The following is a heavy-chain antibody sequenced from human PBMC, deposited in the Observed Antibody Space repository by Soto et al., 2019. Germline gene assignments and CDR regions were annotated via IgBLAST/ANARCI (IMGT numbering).Heavy chain of an antibody. J-gene: IGHJ3*02. CDR1: GFTFSSYA. CDR2: ISGNGDST. Sequence: GGSLRLSCAASGFTFSSYAMTWVRQAPVKGLEWVSGISGNGDSTYYADSVRGRFTISRDNSKNTLYLQMNSLRAEDTAVYYWAKHLTRYFDWPHDVLDIWGQGTMVTVSS. V-gene: IGHV3-23*01. CDR3: AKHLTRYFDWPHDVLDI. D-gene: IGHD3-9*01.